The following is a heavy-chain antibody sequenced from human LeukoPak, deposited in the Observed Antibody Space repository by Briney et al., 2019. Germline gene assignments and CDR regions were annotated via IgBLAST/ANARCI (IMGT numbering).Heavy chain of an antibody. Sequence: SETLSLTCTVSGGSISSGSYYWSWIRQPAGKGLEWIGRIYTSGSTNYNPSLKSRVTISVDTSKNQFSLKLSSVTAADTAVYYCARDVAGYYMDVWGKGTTVTVSS. J-gene: IGHJ6*03. CDR1: GGSISSGSYY. D-gene: IGHD6-13*01. CDR3: ARDVAGYYMDV. V-gene: IGHV4-61*02. CDR2: IYTSGST.